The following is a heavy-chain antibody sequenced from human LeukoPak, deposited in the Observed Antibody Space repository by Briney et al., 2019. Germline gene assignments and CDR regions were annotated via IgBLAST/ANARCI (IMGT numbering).Heavy chain of an antibody. D-gene: IGHD4-17*01. Sequence: GGSLRLSCAASGFTFSNAWMSWGRQAPGKGLEWVGRIKSKTDGGTTDYAAPVKGRFTISRDDSKNTLYLQMNSLKTEDTAVYYCTTEVPVTTVDYWGQGTLVTVSS. J-gene: IGHJ4*02. CDR1: GFTFSNAW. CDR2: IKSKTDGGTT. CDR3: TTEVPVTTVDY. V-gene: IGHV3-15*01.